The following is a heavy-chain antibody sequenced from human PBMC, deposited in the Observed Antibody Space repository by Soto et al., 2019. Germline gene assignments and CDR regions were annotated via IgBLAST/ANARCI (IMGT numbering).Heavy chain of an antibody. D-gene: IGHD6-19*01. CDR3: ARTSAVAGTWFDP. Sequence: QVQLVESGGGVVQPGKSLRLTCAASGFIFNSFAVNWVRQAPGKSLEWVAVISNDGTNKFYAESVKGRFTISRDNSKNTVFLQMNSLTTDDTALYFCARTSAVAGTWFDPWGQGTLVTVSS. V-gene: IGHV3-30*19. CDR1: GFIFNSFA. J-gene: IGHJ5*02. CDR2: ISNDGTNK.